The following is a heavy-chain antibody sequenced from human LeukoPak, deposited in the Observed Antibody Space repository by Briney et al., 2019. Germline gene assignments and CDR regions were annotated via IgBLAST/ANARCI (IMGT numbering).Heavy chain of an antibody. J-gene: IGHJ5*02. CDR3: ARHDGWFDP. Sequence: SETLSLTCAVYGGSFTIYSWTWIRQSPGKGLEWIGEINHSGNTNYNPSLKSRVTISVDTSKNQFSLKLSSVTAADTAVYYCARHDGWFDPWGQGTLVTVSS. V-gene: IGHV4-34*01. CDR1: GGSFTIYS. CDR2: INHSGNT.